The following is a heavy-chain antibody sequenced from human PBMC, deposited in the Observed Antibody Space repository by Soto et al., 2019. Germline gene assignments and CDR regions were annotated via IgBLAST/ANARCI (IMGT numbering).Heavy chain of an antibody. D-gene: IGHD2-2*01. CDR2: ISYSGST. CDR3: ARAAANIDY. V-gene: IGHV4-31*03. Sequence: PSETLSLTCTVSGGSISTSGSYWTWIRQHPGKGLEWIGYISYSGSTVYNPSLESRVTISVDTSKNQFSLNLRSVTAADTAVYYCARAAANIDYWGQGTLVTVSS. CDR1: GGSISTSGSY. J-gene: IGHJ4*02.